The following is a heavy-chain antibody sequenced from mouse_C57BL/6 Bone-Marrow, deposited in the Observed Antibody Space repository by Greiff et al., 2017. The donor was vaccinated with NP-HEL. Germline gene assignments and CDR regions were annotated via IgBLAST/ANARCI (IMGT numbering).Heavy chain of an antibody. Sequence: QVQLQQSGPGLVQPSQSLSITCTVSGFSLTSYGVHWVRQSPGTGLEWLGVIWSGGSTDYNAAFISRLSISKDNSKSQVFIKMNSLQADDTAIYYCARIYYDYDGFAYWGQGTLVTVSA. V-gene: IGHV2-2*01. D-gene: IGHD2-4*01. J-gene: IGHJ3*01. CDR2: IWSGGST. CDR1: GFSLTSYG. CDR3: ARIYYDYDGFAY.